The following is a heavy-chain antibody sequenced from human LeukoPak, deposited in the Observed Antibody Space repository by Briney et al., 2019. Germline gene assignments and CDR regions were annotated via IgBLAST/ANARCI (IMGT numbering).Heavy chain of an antibody. CDR3: ARVGRSSYGSGSYNHYYYMDV. CDR1: GGTFSSYA. V-gene: IGHV1-69*05. D-gene: IGHD3-10*01. Sequence: GSSVKVSCKASGGTFSSYAISWVRLAPGQGLEWMGGIIPIFGTANYAQKFQGRVTITTDESTSTAYMELSSLRSEDTAVYYCARVGRSSYGSGSYNHYYYMDVWGKGTTVTVSS. CDR2: IIPIFGTA. J-gene: IGHJ6*03.